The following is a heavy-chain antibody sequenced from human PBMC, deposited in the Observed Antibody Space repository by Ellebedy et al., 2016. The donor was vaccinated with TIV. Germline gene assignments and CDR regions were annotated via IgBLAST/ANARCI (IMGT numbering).Heavy chain of an antibody. Sequence: SVKVSXKASGGTFSSYAVVWVRQAPGQGLEWMGGIIPLFGTANYTQKFQGRVTLTADDSTGTAYMELSSLRSDDTAVYYCARAEDLYSDGFDMWGQGTLVTVSS. D-gene: IGHD2-21*01. CDR3: ARAEDLYSDGFDM. V-gene: IGHV1-69*13. CDR1: GGTFSSYA. J-gene: IGHJ3*02. CDR2: IIPLFGTA.